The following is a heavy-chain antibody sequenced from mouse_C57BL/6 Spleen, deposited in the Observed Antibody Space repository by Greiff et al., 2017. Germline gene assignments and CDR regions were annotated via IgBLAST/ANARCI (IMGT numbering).Heavy chain of an antibody. D-gene: IGHD1-1*02. V-gene: IGHV1-52*01. J-gene: IGHJ4*01. CDR3: ARSGGNYDAMDY. CDR2: IDPSDSET. CDR1: GYTFTSYW. Sequence: VQLQQSGAELVRPGSSVKLSCKASGYTFTSYWMHWVKQRPIQGLEWIGNIDPSDSETHYNQKFKDKATLTVDKSSSTAYMQLSSLTSEDSAVYYCARSGGNYDAMDYWGQGTSVTVSS.